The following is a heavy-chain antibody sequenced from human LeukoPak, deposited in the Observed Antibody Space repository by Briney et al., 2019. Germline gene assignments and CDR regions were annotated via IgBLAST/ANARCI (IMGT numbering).Heavy chain of an antibody. Sequence: PGRFLRLSCAASGFIFSNYAMHWVRQAPGKGLEWLIFISYDGSNKYYADSVKGRFTISRDNSKNTLYLQMNSLRAEDTAVYYCARDTYGSDYWGQGTLVTVSS. J-gene: IGHJ4*02. D-gene: IGHD3-10*01. CDR3: ARDTYGSDY. CDR2: ISYDGSNK. V-gene: IGHV3-30*04. CDR1: GFIFSNYA.